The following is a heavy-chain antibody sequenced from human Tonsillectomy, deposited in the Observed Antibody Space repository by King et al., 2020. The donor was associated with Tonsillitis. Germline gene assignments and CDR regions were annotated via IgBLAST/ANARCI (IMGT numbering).Heavy chain of an antibody. CDR1: GFTFDDYA. Sequence: QLVQSGGGVVQPGGSLRLSCAASGFTFDDYAMHWVLQAPGKGLEWVCLICWGGGSTYYANSVKGRFTISRDNSKNSLFLQMNSLRTEDTALYYCAKDNYGSGTYYNAFDIWGQGTMVTVSS. CDR3: AKDNYGSGTYYNAFDI. V-gene: IGHV3-43*02. D-gene: IGHD3-10*01. CDR2: ICWGGGST. J-gene: IGHJ3*02.